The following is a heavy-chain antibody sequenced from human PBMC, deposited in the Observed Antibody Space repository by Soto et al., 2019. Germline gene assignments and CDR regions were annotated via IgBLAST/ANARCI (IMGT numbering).Heavy chain of an antibody. V-gene: IGHV3-30*18. J-gene: IGHJ4*02. CDR1: GFTFSNYG. Sequence: QVQLVESGGGVVQPGRSLRLSCAGSGFTFSNYGMHWVRQAPGKGLDWVTVISYDGSNKFYADSVKGRFTISRDNSKNTLYLQMDSLRVEDTAVYYCAKSMDIAVAGTRDFDYWGQGTLVTVSS. CDR2: ISYDGSNK. D-gene: IGHD6-19*01. CDR3: AKSMDIAVAGTRDFDY.